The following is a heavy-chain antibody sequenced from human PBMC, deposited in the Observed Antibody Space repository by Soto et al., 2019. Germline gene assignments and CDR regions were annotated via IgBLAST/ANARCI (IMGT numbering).Heavy chain of an antibody. Sequence: QVQLVESGGGVVQPGGSLRLSCEASGFTFSSNGMHWVRQAPGKGLEWVAVIWSDGGNKKYAKSVKGRFTLSRDNSKNTLYLQMNSLRAEDTAVYYCAREGCTSTSCYHYYYGMDVWVQGTTVTVSS. CDR1: GFTFSSNG. CDR2: IWSDGGNK. J-gene: IGHJ6*02. V-gene: IGHV3-33*01. D-gene: IGHD2-2*01. CDR3: AREGCTSTSCYHYYYGMDV.